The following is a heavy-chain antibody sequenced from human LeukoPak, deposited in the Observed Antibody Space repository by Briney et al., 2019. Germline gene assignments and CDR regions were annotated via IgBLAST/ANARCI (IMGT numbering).Heavy chain of an antibody. D-gene: IGHD2-2*02. CDR3: ATSDRQFCSPTSCYMPFDY. CDR1: GFSLTELS. Sequence: ASVKVSSKVSGFSLTELSMHWVRQAPGKGPEWMGGFNPRDGETYFAQNFQGRVTLTEDTSTDTSSMELRSLKSDDTAVYYCATSDRQFCSPTSCYMPFDYWGQGTLVIVSS. CDR2: FNPRDGET. J-gene: IGHJ4*02. V-gene: IGHV1-24*01.